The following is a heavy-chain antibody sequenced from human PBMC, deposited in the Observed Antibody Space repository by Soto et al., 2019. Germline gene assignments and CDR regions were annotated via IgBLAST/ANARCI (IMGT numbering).Heavy chain of an antibody. CDR3: AREKGVSIFGVAPPNYYYMDV. V-gene: IGHV1-3*01. J-gene: IGHJ6*03. D-gene: IGHD3-3*01. Sequence: GASVKVSCKASGYTFTSYAMHWVRQAPGQRLEWMGWINAGNGNTKYSQKFQGRVTITRDTSASTAYMELSSLRSEDTAVYYCAREKGVSIFGVAPPNYYYMDVWGKGTTVTVSS. CDR1: GYTFTSYA. CDR2: INAGNGNT.